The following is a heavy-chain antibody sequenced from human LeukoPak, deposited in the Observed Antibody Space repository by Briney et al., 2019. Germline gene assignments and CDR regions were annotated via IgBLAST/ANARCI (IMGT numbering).Heavy chain of an antibody. CDR3: ARPSYADAFDI. CDR2: INPSSGGT. Sequence: ASVKVSCKASGYTFTSYYMHWVRQAPGQGLEWMGKINPSSGGTGYAQKFQGRVTMTRDTSTSTVYMELSSLRSEDTAVYYCARPSYADAFDIWGQGTMVTVSS. J-gene: IGHJ3*02. V-gene: IGHV1-46*01. CDR1: GYTFTSYY. D-gene: IGHD5-18*01.